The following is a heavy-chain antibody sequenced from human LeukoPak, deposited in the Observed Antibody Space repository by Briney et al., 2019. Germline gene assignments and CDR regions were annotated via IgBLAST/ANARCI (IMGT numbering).Heavy chain of an antibody. V-gene: IGHV1-46*01. J-gene: IGHJ4*02. CDR3: ARDAVEYSNYDY. Sequence: GASVKVSCKSSGYTFTSYYMHWVRQAPGQGLEWMGIINPSGGSTSYAQNFQGRVTMTRDTSTSTVYMELSRLRSEDTAVYYCARDAVEYSNYDYWGQGTLVTVSS. CDR1: GYTFTSYY. CDR2: INPSGGST. D-gene: IGHD4-11*01.